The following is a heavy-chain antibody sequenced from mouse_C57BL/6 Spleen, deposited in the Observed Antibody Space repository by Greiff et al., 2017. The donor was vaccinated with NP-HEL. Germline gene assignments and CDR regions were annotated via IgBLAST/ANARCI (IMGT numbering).Heavy chain of an antibody. CDR1: GYAFSSSW. V-gene: IGHV1-82*01. CDR2: IYPGDGDT. J-gene: IGHJ1*03. CDR3: ARSFHYYGSSWYFDV. Sequence: VQLQQSGPELVKPGASVKISCKASGYAFSSSWMNWVKQRPGKGLEWIGRIYPGDGDTNYNGKFKGKATLTADKSSSTAYMQLRSLTSEESAVYFGARSFHYYGSSWYFDVWGTGTTVTVSS. D-gene: IGHD1-1*01.